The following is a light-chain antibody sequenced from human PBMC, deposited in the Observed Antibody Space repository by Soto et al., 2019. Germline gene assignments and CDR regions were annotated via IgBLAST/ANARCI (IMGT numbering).Light chain of an antibody. J-gene: IGKJ1*01. CDR1: ETIARY. Sequence: DIQLTQSPSSLSASVGDRVTITFRASETIARYLNWYQQKPGKAPNLLIYAASTLKSGFPSRFSGTGSGTDFTLTISRLQPEDFATYYCQQTYNPHRTFGQGTKVDIK. V-gene: IGKV1-39*01. CDR2: AAS. CDR3: QQTYNPHRT.